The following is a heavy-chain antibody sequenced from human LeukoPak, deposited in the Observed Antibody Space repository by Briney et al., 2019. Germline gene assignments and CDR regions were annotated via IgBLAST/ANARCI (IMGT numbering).Heavy chain of an antibody. CDR1: GGSFSGYY. J-gene: IGHJ5*02. D-gene: IGHD5-24*01. Sequence: SETLSLTCAVYGGSFSGYYWSWIRQPPGKGLECIGETNHSGSTNYNPSLESRVTISVDTSKNQFSLKLSSVTAADTAVYYCAREGDGYNYNWFDPWGQGTLVTVSS. CDR2: TNHSGST. V-gene: IGHV4-34*01. CDR3: AREGDGYNYNWFDP.